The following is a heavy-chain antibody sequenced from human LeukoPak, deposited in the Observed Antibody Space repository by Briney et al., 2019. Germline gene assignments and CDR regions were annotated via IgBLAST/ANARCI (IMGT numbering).Heavy chain of an antibody. CDR1: GYTFTSYG. J-gene: IGHJ5*02. D-gene: IGHD3-22*01. Sequence: ASVKVSCKASGYTFTSYGISWVRQAPGQGLEWMGWMNPNSGNTGYAQKFQGRVTITRNTSISTAYMELSSLRSEDTAVYYCARGRYWAPLLSYGDWFDPWGQGTLVTVSS. CDR2: MNPNSGNT. CDR3: ARGRYWAPLLSYGDWFDP. V-gene: IGHV1-8*03.